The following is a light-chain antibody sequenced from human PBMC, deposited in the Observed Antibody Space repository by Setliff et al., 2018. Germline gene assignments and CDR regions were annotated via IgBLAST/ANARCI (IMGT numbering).Light chain of an antibody. CDR2: RND. V-gene: IGLV1-47*01. CDR1: SPNIGSNY. Sequence: QSVLTQPPSASGTPGQRVIISCSGSSPNIGSNYVYWYQQVPGTTPKLLINRNDQRPSGVPDRFSGSKSGTSASLAISGLRSEDEADYYCAAWDNSLSGDVFGDGTKGTV. CDR3: AAWDNSLSGDV. J-gene: IGLJ1*01.